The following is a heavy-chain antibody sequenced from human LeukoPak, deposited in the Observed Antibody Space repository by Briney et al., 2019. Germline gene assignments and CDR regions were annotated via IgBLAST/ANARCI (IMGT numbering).Heavy chain of an antibody. CDR1: GFTVSNNY. D-gene: IGHD3-22*01. Sequence: PGGSLRFSCAASGFTVSNNYMSWVRQAPGKGLEWVSVMYSGGSTNYADSVEGRFIISRDDSKNILDLQMNSLKAEDTAVYYCARGNYASTGPGALDIWGQGTMVTVSS. V-gene: IGHV3-53*01. J-gene: IGHJ3*02. CDR3: ARGNYASTGPGALDI. CDR2: MYSGGST.